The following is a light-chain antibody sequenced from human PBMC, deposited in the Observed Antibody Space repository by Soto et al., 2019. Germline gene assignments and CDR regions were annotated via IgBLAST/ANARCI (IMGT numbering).Light chain of an antibody. Sequence: DIQMTHSPSTLSASVGDRVTITCRASQTISSWLAWYQQKPGKAPKLLIYKASTLKSGVPSRFSGSGSGTEFTLTISSLQPDDFATYYCQHYNRYSEAFGQGTKVDIK. J-gene: IGKJ1*01. CDR1: QTISSW. CDR3: QHYNRYSEA. V-gene: IGKV1-5*03. CDR2: KAS.